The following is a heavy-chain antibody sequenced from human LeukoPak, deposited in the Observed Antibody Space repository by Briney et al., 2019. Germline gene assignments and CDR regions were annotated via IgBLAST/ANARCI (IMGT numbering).Heavy chain of an antibody. CDR2: VHYDGRT. Sequence: SETLSLTCTVSGGPISGSITWGWVRQPPGKGPEWVGNVHYDGRTASNPSLKSRVTMSLDTSTNQSSLKMKSVTATDTALYYCARVVTAAGLDVWGQGILVTIAS. CDR3: ARVVTAAGLDV. V-gene: IGHV4-39*07. CDR1: GGPISGSIT. J-gene: IGHJ4*02. D-gene: IGHD6-25*01.